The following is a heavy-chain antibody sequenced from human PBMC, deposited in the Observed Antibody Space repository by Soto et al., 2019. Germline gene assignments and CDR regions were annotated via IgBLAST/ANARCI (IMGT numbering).Heavy chain of an antibody. CDR3: ARGSAHDYVWGSYRDYYYYYGMDV. J-gene: IGHJ6*02. V-gene: IGHV4-31*03. CDR1: GGSISSGGYY. D-gene: IGHD3-16*02. Sequence: SETLSLTCTVSGGSISSGGYYWSWIRQHPGKGLEWIGYIYYSGSTYYNPSLKSRVTISVDTSENQFSLKLSSVTAADTAVYYCARGSAHDYVWGSYRDYYYYYGMDVWGQGTTVTVSS. CDR2: IYYSGST.